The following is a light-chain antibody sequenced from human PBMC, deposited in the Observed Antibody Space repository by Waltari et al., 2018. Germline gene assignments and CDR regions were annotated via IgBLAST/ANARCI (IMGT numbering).Light chain of an antibody. CDR2: GAS. CDR1: ESVSRA. V-gene: IGKV3-20*01. Sequence: IVLTQSPGTLSLSPGARATLSCRAGESVSRALAGYQQKPGQAPRLLIYGASTSAPGIADRFSGSGSATDFSLTISGLEPEDFAVYYCQHYVRLPATFGQGTKVEIK. J-gene: IGKJ1*01. CDR3: QHYVRLPAT.